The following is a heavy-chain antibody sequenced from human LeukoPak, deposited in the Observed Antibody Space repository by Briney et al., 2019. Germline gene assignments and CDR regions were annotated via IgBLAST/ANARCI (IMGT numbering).Heavy chain of an antibody. D-gene: IGHD3-3*01. CDR2: MSPNSGYS. CDR1: GYTFTSYD. J-gene: IGHJ6*03. CDR3: ARGGSTTFGVGEPNYMDV. Sequence: ASVKVSCKASGYTFTSYDINWVRQATGQGLEWMGRMSPNSGYSVYAQKFQGRVTMTTNTSIITAYMEVSSLRSEDTAVYYCARGGSTTFGVGEPNYMDVWGKGTTVTVSS. V-gene: IGHV1-8*01.